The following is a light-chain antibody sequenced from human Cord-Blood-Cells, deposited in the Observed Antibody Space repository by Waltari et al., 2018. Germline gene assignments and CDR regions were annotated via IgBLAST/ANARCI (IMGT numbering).Light chain of an antibody. CDR3: SSDAGSNNLV. Sequence: QSALTQPPSASGSPGQSVTISCTGTSSDVGGYNYVSWYQQHPGKAPKLMIYEVSNRPSGVPDLFSGSKSGNTASLTVSGLQAEDEADYYCSSDAGSNNLVFGGGTKLTVL. J-gene: IGLJ2*01. CDR1: SSDVGGYNY. V-gene: IGLV2-8*01. CDR2: EVS.